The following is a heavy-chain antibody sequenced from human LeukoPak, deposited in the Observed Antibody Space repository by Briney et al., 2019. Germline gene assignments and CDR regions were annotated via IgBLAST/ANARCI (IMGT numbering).Heavy chain of an antibody. CDR3: AKDPYSSGPYNWFDP. D-gene: IGHD6-19*01. CDR1: GFTFSSQA. CDR2: ISGTGGRT. J-gene: IGHJ5*02. V-gene: IGHV3-23*01. Sequence: PGGSLRLSCAASGFTFSSQAMSWVRQAPGKGLECVSGISGTGGRTYYADSVKGLFTISRDNSKNTLYLQMNSLRAEDTAVYYCAKDPYSSGPYNWFDPWGQGTLVTVSS.